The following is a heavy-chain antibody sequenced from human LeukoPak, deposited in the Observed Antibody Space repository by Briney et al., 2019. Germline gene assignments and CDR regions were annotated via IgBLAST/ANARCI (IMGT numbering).Heavy chain of an antibody. V-gene: IGHV1-69*10. CDR3: ASDRPYTGGWRGFDY. Sequence: SVKVSCKASGGTFSRYAISWVRQAPGQGLEWMGGIIPMIGIANYAQKFQGRVTITADESTSTAYMELSSLRSEDTAVYYCASDRPYTGGWRGFDYWGQGTLVTVSS. J-gene: IGHJ4*02. D-gene: IGHD6-19*01. CDR1: GGTFSRYA. CDR2: IIPMIGIA.